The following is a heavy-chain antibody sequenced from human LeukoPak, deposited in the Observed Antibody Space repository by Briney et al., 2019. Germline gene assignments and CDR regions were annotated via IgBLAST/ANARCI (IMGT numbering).Heavy chain of an antibody. J-gene: IGHJ4*02. CDR3: ARDTMVRGVSDY. CDR1: GFTVSSNY. CDR2: IYSGGST. V-gene: IGHV3-66*01. Sequence: GGSLRLSCAASGFTVSSNYMSWVRQAPGKGLERVSVIYSGGSTYYADSVKGRFTISRDNSKNTLYLQMNSLRAEDTAVYYCARDTMVRGVSDYWGQGTLVTVSS. D-gene: IGHD3-10*01.